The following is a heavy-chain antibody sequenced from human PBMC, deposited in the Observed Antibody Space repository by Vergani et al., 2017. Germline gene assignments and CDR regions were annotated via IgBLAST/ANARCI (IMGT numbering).Heavy chain of an antibody. CDR3: ARGQGGYDYYYMDV. V-gene: IGHV1-69*02. J-gene: IGHJ6*03. D-gene: IGHD3-16*01. CDR1: GGTFSSYT. Sequence: QVQLVQSGAEVKKPGSSVKVSCKASGGTFSSYTISWVRQAPGQGLEWMGRIIPILGIANYAQKFQGRVTMTRNTSISTAYMELSSLRSEDTAVYYCARGQGGYDYYYMDVWGKGTTVTVSS. CDR2: IIPILGIA.